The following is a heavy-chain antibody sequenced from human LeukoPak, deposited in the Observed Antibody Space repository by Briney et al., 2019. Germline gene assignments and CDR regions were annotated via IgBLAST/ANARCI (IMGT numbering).Heavy chain of an antibody. CDR2: IIPILGIA. CDR3: ARGGQQWLSTNYYYYGMDV. Sequence: ASVKVSCKASGGTFSSYGTSWVRQAPGQGLEWVGRIIPILGIANYAQKFQGRVTITADTSTSTAYMELSSLRSEDTAVYYCARGGQQWLSTNYYYYGMDVWGQGTTVTVSS. CDR1: GGTFSSYG. D-gene: IGHD6-19*01. V-gene: IGHV1-69*04. J-gene: IGHJ6*02.